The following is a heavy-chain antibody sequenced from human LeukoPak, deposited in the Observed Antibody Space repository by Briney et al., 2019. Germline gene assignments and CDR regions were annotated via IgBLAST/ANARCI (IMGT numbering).Heavy chain of an antibody. CDR3: ASGGNSGLEADAFDI. CDR1: GYSFTSYW. Sequence: GESLKISCKGSGYSFTSYWIGWVRQMPGKGLEWMGIIYPGDSDTRYSPSFQGQVTISADKSIGTAYLQWSSLKASDTAMYYCASGGNSGLEADAFDIWGQGTMVTVSS. D-gene: IGHD4-23*01. J-gene: IGHJ3*02. CDR2: IYPGDSDT. V-gene: IGHV5-51*01.